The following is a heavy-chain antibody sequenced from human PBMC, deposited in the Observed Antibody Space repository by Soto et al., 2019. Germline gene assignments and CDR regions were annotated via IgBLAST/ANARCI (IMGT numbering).Heavy chain of an antibody. V-gene: IGHV2-5*01. D-gene: IGHD3-16*02. CDR2: IYWKDDK. CDR3: AHGAPLYDYVWGSYRSHPSFDY. J-gene: IGHJ4*02. Sequence: QITLKESGPTLVKPTQTLTLTCTFSGFSLSTSGVGVGWIRQPPGKALEWLALIYWKDDKRYSPSLKSRLTITPDTSQNQVVLTTTHMDPVDTATYYCAHGAPLYDYVWGSYRSHPSFDYWGQGTLVTVSS. CDR1: GFSLSTSGVG.